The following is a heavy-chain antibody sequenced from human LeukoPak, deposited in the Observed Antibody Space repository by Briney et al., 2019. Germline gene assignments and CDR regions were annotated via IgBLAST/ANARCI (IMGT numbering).Heavy chain of an antibody. CDR2: MNPNSANI. CDR1: GYTFASYD. CDR3: ARGWFGEIPFLDF. Sequence: GASVKVSCKASGYTFASYDINWVRQATGQGLEWMGWMNPNSANIGYEQKFQGRVTMTRDTSINTAYMELSSLTFEDTAVYYCARGWFGEIPFLDFWGQGILVTVSS. J-gene: IGHJ4*02. D-gene: IGHD3-10*01. V-gene: IGHV1-8*01.